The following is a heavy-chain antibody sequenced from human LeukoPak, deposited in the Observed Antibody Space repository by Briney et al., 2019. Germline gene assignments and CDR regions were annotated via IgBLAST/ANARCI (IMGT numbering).Heavy chain of an antibody. V-gene: IGHV4-38-2*02. CDR1: GYSISSGYY. J-gene: IGHJ4*02. Sequence: SETLSLTCIVPGYSISSGYYWGWIRQPPGKGLEWIGSNYHSGTTYYNPSLKSRVTISVDTSKNQFSLKLTSVTAADTAVYYCARDFTVTTFDCWGQGALVSVSS. D-gene: IGHD4-17*01. CDR3: ARDFTVTTFDC. CDR2: NYHSGTT.